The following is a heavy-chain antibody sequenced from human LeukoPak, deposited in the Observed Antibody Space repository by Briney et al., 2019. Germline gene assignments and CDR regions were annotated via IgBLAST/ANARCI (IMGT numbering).Heavy chain of an antibody. CDR1: GFMFHDYA. D-gene: IGHD6-19*01. CDR3: ARESESSGWYDY. Sequence: GGSLRLSCAAPGFMFHDYAIHWVRQAPGKGLEWVSLTSGDGGSTFYADSVKGRFTISRDNSKNSLYLQMNSLRSDDTALYYCARESESSGWYDYWGQGTLVTVSS. J-gene: IGHJ4*02. V-gene: IGHV3-43*02. CDR2: TSGDGGST.